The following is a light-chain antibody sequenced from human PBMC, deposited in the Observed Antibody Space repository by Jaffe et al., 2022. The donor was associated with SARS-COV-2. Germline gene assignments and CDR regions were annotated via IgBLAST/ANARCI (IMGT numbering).Light chain of an antibody. Sequence: EIVLTQSPATLSLSPGERATLSCRASQSVSNYLAWYQQKPGQAPRLLIYDTSNRATGIPARFSGSGSGTDFTLTINGLEPEDFAVYYCQQRSNWTFGQGTKVEIK. CDR2: DTS. J-gene: IGKJ1*01. CDR1: QSVSNY. V-gene: IGKV3-11*01. CDR3: QQRSNWT.